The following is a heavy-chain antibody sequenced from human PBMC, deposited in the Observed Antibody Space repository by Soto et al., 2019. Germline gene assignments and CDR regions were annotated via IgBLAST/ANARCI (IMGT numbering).Heavy chain of an antibody. CDR2: INPNSGGT. CDR1: GYTFTGYY. Sequence: ASVKVSCKASGYTFTGYYMHWVRQAPEQGLEWMGWINPNSGGTNYAQKFQGWVTMTRDTSISTAYMELSRLRSDDTAVYYCARDGEVDYDFWSGPSYYFDYWGQGTLVTVSS. D-gene: IGHD3-3*01. V-gene: IGHV1-2*04. J-gene: IGHJ4*02. CDR3: ARDGEVDYDFWSGPSYYFDY.